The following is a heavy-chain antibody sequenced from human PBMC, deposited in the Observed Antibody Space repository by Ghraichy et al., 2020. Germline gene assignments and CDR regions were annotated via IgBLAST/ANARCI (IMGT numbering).Heavy chain of an antibody. Sequence: GGSLRLSCAASGFTFSSYAMSWVRQAPGKGLEWVSAISGSGGSTYYADSVKGRFTISRDNSKNTLYLQMNSLRAEDTAVYYCAKEGLHERGIGYSSSTSCSPGHFQHWGQGTLVTVSS. CDR2: ISGSGGST. CDR1: GFTFSSYA. D-gene: IGHD2-2*01. V-gene: IGHV3-23*01. J-gene: IGHJ1*01. CDR3: AKEGLHERGIGYSSSTSCSPGHFQH.